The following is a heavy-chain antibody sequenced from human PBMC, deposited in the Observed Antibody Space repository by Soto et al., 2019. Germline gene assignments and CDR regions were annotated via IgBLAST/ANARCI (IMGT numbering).Heavy chain of an antibody. J-gene: IGHJ6*02. CDR3: ARCRSVAGRYYYYYGMDV. Sequence: SETLSLTCAVYGGSFSGYYWSWIRQPPGKGLEWIGEINHSGSTNYNPSLKSRVTISVGTSKNQFSLKLSSVTAADTAVYYCARCRSVAGRYYYYYGMDVWGQGTKVTVSS. CDR2: INHSGST. CDR1: GGSFSGYY. V-gene: IGHV4-34*01. D-gene: IGHD6-19*01.